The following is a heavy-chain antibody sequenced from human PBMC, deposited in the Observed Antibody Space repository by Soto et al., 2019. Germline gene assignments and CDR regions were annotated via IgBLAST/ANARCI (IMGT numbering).Heavy chain of an antibody. D-gene: IGHD3-3*01. CDR3: ARSNRRRLNYDFWSGYPDAFDI. V-gene: IGHV1-8*01. CDR2: MNPNSSNT. Sequence: ASVKVSCKASGYTFTSYDINWVRQATGQGLEWMGWMNPNSSNTGYAQKFQGRVTMTRNTSISTAYMELSSLRSEDTAVYYCARSNRRRLNYDFWSGYPDAFDIWGQGTMVTVSS. CDR1: GYTFTSYD. J-gene: IGHJ3*02.